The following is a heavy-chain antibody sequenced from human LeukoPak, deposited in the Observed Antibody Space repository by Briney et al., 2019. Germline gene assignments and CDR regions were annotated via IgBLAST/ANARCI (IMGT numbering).Heavy chain of an antibody. CDR3: AAGGDYYYHMDV. D-gene: IGHD3-10*01. J-gene: IGHJ6*03. CDR2: INWNGGST. Sequence: GGSLRLSCAASGFTFDDYGMSWVRQAPGKGLEWVSGINWNGGSTGYADSVKGRFTISRDNAKNSVYLQMNSLRAEDTAVYHCAAGGDYYYHMDVWGKGTTVTVSS. V-gene: IGHV3-20*01. CDR1: GFTFDDYG.